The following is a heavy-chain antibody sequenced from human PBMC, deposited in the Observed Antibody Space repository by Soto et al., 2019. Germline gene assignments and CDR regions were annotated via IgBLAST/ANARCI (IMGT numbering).Heavy chain of an antibody. CDR3: ARDRGYFDWLLDY. Sequence: QVQLVESGGGVVQPGRSLRLSCAASGFTFSSYGMHWVLQAPGKGLEWVAVIWYDGSNKYYADSVKGRFTISRDNSKNTLYLQMNSLRAEDTAVYYCARDRGYFDWLLDYWGQGTLVTVSS. J-gene: IGHJ4*02. D-gene: IGHD3-9*01. CDR1: GFTFSSYG. V-gene: IGHV3-33*01. CDR2: IWYDGSNK.